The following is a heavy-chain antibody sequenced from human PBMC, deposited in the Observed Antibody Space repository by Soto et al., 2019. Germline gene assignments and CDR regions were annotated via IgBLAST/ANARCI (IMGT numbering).Heavy chain of an antibody. D-gene: IGHD2-15*01. CDR3: TTDPKNRGYCSGGSCYATDY. CDR2: IKSKTDGGTT. V-gene: IGHV3-15*07. J-gene: IGHJ4*02. Sequence: GGSLRLSCAASGFTFSNAWMNWVRQAPGKGLEWVGRIKSKTDGGTTDYAAPVKGRFTISRDDSKNTLYLQMNSLKTEDTAVYYCTTDPKNRGYCSGGSCYATDYSGQGTLVTVSS. CDR1: GFTFSNAW.